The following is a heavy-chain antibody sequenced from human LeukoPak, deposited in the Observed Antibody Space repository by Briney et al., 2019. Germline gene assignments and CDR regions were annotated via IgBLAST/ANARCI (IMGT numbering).Heavy chain of an antibody. CDR1: GGTFSSYA. Sequence: ASVKVSCKASGGTFSSYAISWVRQAPGQGLEWMGGIIPIFGTANHAQKFQGRVTITADESTSTAYMELSSLRSEDTAVYYCAREDYGDYFYFDYWGQGTLVTVSS. CDR3: AREDYGDYFYFDY. CDR2: IIPIFGTA. V-gene: IGHV1-69*13. J-gene: IGHJ4*02. D-gene: IGHD4-17*01.